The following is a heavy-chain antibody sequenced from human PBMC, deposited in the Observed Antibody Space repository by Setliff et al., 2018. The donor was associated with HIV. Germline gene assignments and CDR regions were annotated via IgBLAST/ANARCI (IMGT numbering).Heavy chain of an antibody. V-gene: IGHV1-2*02. CDR1: GYTFTAYY. Sequence: ASVKVSCKISGYTFTAYYMHWVRQAPGQGLEWMGWINPNSGGTKYAQKFQGRVTMTRDTSISTAYMEVSSLRSDDTAVYYCAREGSPIYYFDYWSQGTLVTVSS. D-gene: IGHD3-10*01. J-gene: IGHJ4*02. CDR3: AREGSPIYYFDY. CDR2: INPNSGGT.